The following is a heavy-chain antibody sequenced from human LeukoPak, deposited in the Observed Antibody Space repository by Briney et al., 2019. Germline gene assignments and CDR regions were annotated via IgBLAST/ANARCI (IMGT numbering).Heavy chain of an antibody. D-gene: IGHD6-13*01. CDR2: ISSSSSYI. Sequence: GGSLRLSCAASGFTFSSFAMIWVRQAPGKGLEWVSSISSSSSYIYYADSVKGRFTISRDNAKNSLYLQMNSLRAEDTAVYYCARHSSWSKFDYWGQGTLVTVSS. V-gene: IGHV3-21*01. CDR1: GFTFSSFA. J-gene: IGHJ4*02. CDR3: ARHSSWSKFDY.